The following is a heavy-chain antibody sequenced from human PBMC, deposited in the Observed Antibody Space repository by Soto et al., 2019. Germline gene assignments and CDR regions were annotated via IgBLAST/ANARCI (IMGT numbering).Heavy chain of an antibody. D-gene: IGHD1-26*01. J-gene: IGHJ5*01. Sequence: ASVKVSCKASGYTFTSYGISWVRQAPGQGLEWMGWISAYNGNTNYAQKLQGRVTMTTDTSTSTAYMELRSLRSDDTAVYYCASAGYFGSQCELGHWFDSWGQGTLVTGSS. CDR1: GYTFTSYG. CDR3: ASAGYFGSQCELGHWFDS. CDR2: ISAYNGNT. V-gene: IGHV1-18*01.